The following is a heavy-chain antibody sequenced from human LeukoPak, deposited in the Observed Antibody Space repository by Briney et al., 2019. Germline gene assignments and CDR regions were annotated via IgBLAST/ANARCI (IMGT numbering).Heavy chain of an antibody. D-gene: IGHD4-17*01. CDR2: IYWDDDK. CDR3: AHSGTVSSPHDAFDV. V-gene: IGHV2-5*02. Sequence: KKCGPTLVKPTQTLTLTCTFSGFSLSSSGVGVGWIRQPPGKALEWLALIYWDDDKRYSPSLKSRLTITKDTSKNQVVLTLTNMDPVDTGTYYCAHSGTVSSPHDAFDVWGQGTMVTVSS. J-gene: IGHJ3*01. CDR1: GFSLSSSGVG.